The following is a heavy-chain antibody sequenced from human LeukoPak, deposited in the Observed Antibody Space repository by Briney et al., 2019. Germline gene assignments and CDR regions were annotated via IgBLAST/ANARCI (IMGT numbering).Heavy chain of an antibody. CDR1: GDSISSGSYS. CDR3: ARYSTTWPYWYFDL. CDR2: ISHSGNI. D-gene: IGHD6-13*01. V-gene: IGHV4-30-2*01. Sequence: PSQTLSLICAVSGDSISSGSYSWRWIRQPPGKGLERIGYISHSGNIYYSSSLKSRVIISVDGSKNKFSLKLTSVTAADTAVYYCARYSTTWPYWYFDLWGRGTLVTVSS. J-gene: IGHJ2*01.